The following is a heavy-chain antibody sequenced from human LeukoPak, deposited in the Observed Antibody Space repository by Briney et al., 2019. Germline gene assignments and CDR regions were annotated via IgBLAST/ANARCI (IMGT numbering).Heavy chain of an antibody. CDR1: GGTFSSYA. CDR2: ITPILATA. D-gene: IGHD5-18*01. Sequence: GGSVQESCKACGGTFSSYAFSWVGQAPGQGLEGMGGITPILATATYEKKYQGRLTITADDSTTTTYMELSSLRSEDTAVHYCARSVDTAMVTGWFDPWGQGTLVTVSS. CDR3: ARSVDTAMVTGWFDP. V-gene: IGHV1-69*01. J-gene: IGHJ5*02.